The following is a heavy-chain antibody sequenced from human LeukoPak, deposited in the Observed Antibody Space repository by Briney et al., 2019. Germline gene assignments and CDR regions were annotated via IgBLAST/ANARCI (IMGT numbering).Heavy chain of an antibody. CDR2: INTDGTFI. CDR3: AREARVGGALQY. J-gene: IGHJ4*02. CDR1: GFTFSDDW. V-gene: IGHV3-74*01. D-gene: IGHD1-26*01. Sequence: GGSLRLSCAASGFTFSDDWMHWVRQAPGKGLVWVSRINTDGTFIRHADSVQGRFTISRDAAKNTLFLQMNSLRAEDTAVYYCAREARVGGALQYWGQGVLVPVSA.